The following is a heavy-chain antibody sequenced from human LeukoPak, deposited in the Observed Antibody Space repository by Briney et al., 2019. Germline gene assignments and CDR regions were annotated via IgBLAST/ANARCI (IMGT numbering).Heavy chain of an antibody. CDR2: IRSKANNYAT. CDR1: GFTFSGSA. D-gene: IGHD3-10*01. Sequence: GGSLKLSCAASGFTFSGSAIHWVRQASGKGLEWVGRIRSKANNYATAYAASVKGRFTISRDDSKNTAYLQMNSLKTEDTAVYYCAKVDPPAGSGSYYNYDYWGQGTLVTVSS. CDR3: AKVDPPAGSGSYYNYDY. J-gene: IGHJ4*02. V-gene: IGHV3-73*01.